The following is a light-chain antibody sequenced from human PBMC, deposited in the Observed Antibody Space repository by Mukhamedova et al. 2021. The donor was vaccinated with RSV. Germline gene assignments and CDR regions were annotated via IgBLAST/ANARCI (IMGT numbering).Light chain of an antibody. CDR3: NSRDSSGNQLV. V-gene: IGLV3-19*01. J-gene: IGLJ2*01. CDR1: SLRTYY. Sequence: QGDSLRTYYASWYQQKPGQAPVLVIYGTNNRPSGIPDRISGSNSGNTASLTITGAQAEDEADYYCNSRDSSGNQLVFGGGTKLTV. CDR2: GTN.